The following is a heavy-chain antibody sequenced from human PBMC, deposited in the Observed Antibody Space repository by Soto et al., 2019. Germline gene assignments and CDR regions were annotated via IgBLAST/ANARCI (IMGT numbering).Heavy chain of an antibody. Sequence: GGSLRLSCAASGFTVSSNYMSWVRQAPGKGLEWVSVIYSGGSTYYADSVKGRFTISRDNSKNTLYLQMNSLRAEDTAVYYCARDSKEGSRDGYNFYYYYYGMDVWGQGTTVTVSS. D-gene: IGHD5-12*01. CDR2: IYSGGST. V-gene: IGHV3-53*01. CDR3: ARDSKEGSRDGYNFYYYYYGMDV. CDR1: GFTVSSNY. J-gene: IGHJ6*02.